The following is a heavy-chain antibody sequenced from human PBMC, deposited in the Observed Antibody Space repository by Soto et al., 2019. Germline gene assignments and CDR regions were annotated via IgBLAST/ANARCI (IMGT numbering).Heavy chain of an antibody. D-gene: IGHD5-18*01. CDR1: GGSISSHF. CDR2: IYYSGST. CDR3: ARTAHYYAIDV. V-gene: IGHV4-59*11. J-gene: IGHJ6*02. Sequence: QVQLQESGPGLVKPSETLSLTCTVSGGSISSHFWTWIRQPPGKGLESIGYIYYSGSTNYNPSLMSRVNITLDKSKSQFSLNLRSVTAADTAVYYCARTAHYYAIDVWGQGTTVIVSS.